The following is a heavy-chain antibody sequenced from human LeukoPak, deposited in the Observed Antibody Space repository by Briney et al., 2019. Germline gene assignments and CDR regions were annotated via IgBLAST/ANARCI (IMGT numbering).Heavy chain of an antibody. D-gene: IGHD3-22*01. V-gene: IGHV3-9*01. Sequence: GGSLRLSCAASGFTFDDYAMHWVRQAPGKGLEWVSGISWNSGSIGYADSVKGRFTISRDNAKNSLYPQMNSLRAEDTALYYCAKDSRYRDYYDSSGYRDWGQGTLVTVSS. J-gene: IGHJ4*02. CDR2: ISWNSGSI. CDR1: GFTFDDYA. CDR3: AKDSRYRDYYDSSGYRD.